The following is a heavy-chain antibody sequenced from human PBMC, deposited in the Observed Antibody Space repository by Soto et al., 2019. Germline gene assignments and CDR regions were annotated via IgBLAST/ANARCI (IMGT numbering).Heavy chain of an antibody. CDR1: RFTFSTYW. V-gene: IGHV3-74*01. Sequence: EVQLVESGGGLVQPGGSLRLSCAASRFTFSTYWMHWVRQAPGKGLVWVSRINSDGTGTSYADSVKGRITISRDNAKNTLDLQMNSLTSEDTAGYYCAGDSSGYSDDAFDIWGQGTMVTVSS. CDR2: INSDGTGT. CDR3: AGDSSGYSDDAFDI. D-gene: IGHD3-22*01. J-gene: IGHJ3*02.